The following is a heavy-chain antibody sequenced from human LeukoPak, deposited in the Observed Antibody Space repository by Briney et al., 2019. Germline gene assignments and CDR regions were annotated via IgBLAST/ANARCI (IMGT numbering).Heavy chain of an antibody. CDR3: ARDGGYGSGSYRFDY. CDR2: IYYSGSI. D-gene: IGHD3-10*01. J-gene: IGHJ4*02. V-gene: IGHV4-31*03. CDR1: GGSISSGGYY. Sequence: PSQTLSLTCTVSGGSISSGGYYWNWIRQLPGKGLEWIGYIYYSGSIYYNPSLKSRVTISVDTSKNQFSLRLSSVTAADTAVYYCARDGGYGSGSYRFDYWGQGTLVTVSS.